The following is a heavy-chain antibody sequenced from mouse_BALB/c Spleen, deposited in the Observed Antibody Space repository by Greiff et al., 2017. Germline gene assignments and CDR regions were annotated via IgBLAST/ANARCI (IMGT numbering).Heavy chain of an antibody. D-gene: IGHD2-4*01. Sequence: QVQLQQSGAELVRPGASVTLSCKASGYTFTDYEMHWVKQTPVHGLEWIGAIDPETGGTAYNQKFKGKATLTADKSSSTAYMELRSLTSEDSAVYYCTSGDYVYWGQGTTLTVSS. CDR1: GYTFTDYE. CDR2: IDPETGGT. CDR3: TSGDYVY. V-gene: IGHV1-15*01. J-gene: IGHJ2*01.